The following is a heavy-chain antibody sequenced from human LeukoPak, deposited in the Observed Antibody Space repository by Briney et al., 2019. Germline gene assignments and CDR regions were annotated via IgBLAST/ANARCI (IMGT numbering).Heavy chain of an antibody. CDR2: IQYDGTKK. J-gene: IGHJ4*02. V-gene: IGHV3-30*02. Sequence: GGPLRLSCAPLGFTFRRNGMHWARQAPGKGLEGVAFIQYDGTKKYYGDSVRGRFSISRDNSKNTLYLQMSSLTAEDTAVYFCAKDRSGSNYGLHWGQGTLVSVSS. CDR1: GFTFRRNG. CDR3: AKDRSGSNYGLH. D-gene: IGHD1-26*01.